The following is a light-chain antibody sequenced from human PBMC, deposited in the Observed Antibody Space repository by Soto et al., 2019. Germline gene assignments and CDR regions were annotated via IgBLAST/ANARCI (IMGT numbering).Light chain of an antibody. J-gene: IGLJ1*01. Sequence: SVLTQPASVSGSPGQSITISCIGTSSDVGGYNYVSWYQQHPGKAPKLMIYDVSNRPSGVSNRFSGSKSGNTASLTISGLQAEDEADYYCSSYTSSSTLYVFGTGTKVTVL. CDR3: SSYTSSSTLYV. CDR2: DVS. V-gene: IGLV2-14*01. CDR1: SSDVGGYNY.